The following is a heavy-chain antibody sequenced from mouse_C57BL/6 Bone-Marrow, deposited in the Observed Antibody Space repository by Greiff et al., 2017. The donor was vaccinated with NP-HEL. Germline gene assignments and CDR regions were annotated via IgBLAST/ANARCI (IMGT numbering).Heavy chain of an antibody. V-gene: IGHV1-9*01. CDR1: GYTFTGYW. J-gene: IGHJ3*01. D-gene: IGHD2-4*01. CDR3: ARRYYDYDASPFAY. Sequence: VQLHQSGAELMKPGASVKLSCKATGYTFTGYWIEWVKQRPGHGLEWIGEILPGSGSTNYNEKFKGKATFTAATSSNTAYMQLSSLTTEDSAIYYCARRYYDYDASPFAYWGQGTLVTVSA. CDR2: ILPGSGST.